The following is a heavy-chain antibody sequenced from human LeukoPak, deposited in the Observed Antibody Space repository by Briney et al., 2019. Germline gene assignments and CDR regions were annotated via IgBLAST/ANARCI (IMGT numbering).Heavy chain of an antibody. J-gene: IGHJ4*02. V-gene: IGHV4-61*08. CDR3: ARGSACSPFHY. D-gene: IGHD6-19*01. CDR2: ISFSGKN. Sequence: SETLSLTCTVSGGSVSSGGYYWSWIRQPPGKGLEWIGYISFSGKNNYNPSLKSRVTISLDRSKNQFSLKLSSVTATDTAVYYCARGSACSPFHYWGQGTLVTVSS. CDR1: GGSVSSGGYY.